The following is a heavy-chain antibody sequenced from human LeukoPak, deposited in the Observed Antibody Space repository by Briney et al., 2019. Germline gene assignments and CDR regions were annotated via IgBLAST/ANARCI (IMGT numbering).Heavy chain of an antibody. J-gene: IGHJ5*02. V-gene: IGHV4-34*01. CDR2: INHSGST. Sequence: SETLSLTCAVYGGSFSGYYWSWIRQPPGKGLEWIGEINHSGSTNYNPSLKSRVTISVDTSKNQFSLRLSSVTAADTAVYYCARGTAVAGTWGQGTLVTVSS. CDR3: ARGTAVAGT. D-gene: IGHD6-19*01. CDR1: GGSFSGYY.